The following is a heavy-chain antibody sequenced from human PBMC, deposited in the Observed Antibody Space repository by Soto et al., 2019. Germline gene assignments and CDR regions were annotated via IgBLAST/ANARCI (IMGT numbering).Heavy chain of an antibody. CDR3: ARGAGIHPGNYYYYMDV. J-gene: IGHJ6*03. Sequence: ASVKVSCKASGYTFTSYDINWVRQATGQGLEWMGWMNPNSGNTGYAQKFQGRVTMTRNTSISTAYMELSSLRSEDTAVYYCARGAGIHPGNYYYYMDVWGKGTTVTV. D-gene: IGHD5-18*01. V-gene: IGHV1-8*01. CDR2: MNPNSGNT. CDR1: GYTFTSYD.